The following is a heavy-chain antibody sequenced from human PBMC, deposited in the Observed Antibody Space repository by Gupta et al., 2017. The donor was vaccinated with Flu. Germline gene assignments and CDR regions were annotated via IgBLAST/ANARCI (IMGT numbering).Heavy chain of an antibody. CDR3: ARLDEYDAFDI. V-gene: IGHV3-53*04. D-gene: IGHD2-2*03. CDR2: IYSGGGT. Sequence: EVQLVESGGGLVQPGGSLRLSCAASGFTVNNNSMNWVRQAPGKGLEWVSLIYSGGGTYYADSVKGRFTISRHNSRNTLYLQMNSLRAEDTAVYSCARLDEYDAFDIWGQGTMVTVSS. CDR1: GFTVNNNS. J-gene: IGHJ3*02.